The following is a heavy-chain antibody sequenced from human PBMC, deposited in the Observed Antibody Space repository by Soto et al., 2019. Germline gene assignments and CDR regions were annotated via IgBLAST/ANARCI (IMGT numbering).Heavy chain of an antibody. Sequence: SGGSLRLSCAASGFTFSSYSMNWVRQAPGKGLEWVSSISSSSSYIYYADSVKGRFTISRDNAKNSLYMQMNSLRAEDTAVYYCAREHSRYSRYDAFDIWGQGTMLTVSS. CDR2: ISSSSSYI. CDR3: AREHSRYSRYDAFDI. J-gene: IGHJ3*02. D-gene: IGHD3-22*01. V-gene: IGHV3-21*01. CDR1: GFTFSSYS.